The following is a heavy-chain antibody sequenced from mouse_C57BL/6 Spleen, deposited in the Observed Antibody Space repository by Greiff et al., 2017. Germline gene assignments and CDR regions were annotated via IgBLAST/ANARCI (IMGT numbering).Heavy chain of an antibody. D-gene: IGHD1-1*01. CDR1: GYTFTNYW. CDR2: IYPGGGYT. Sequence: VQLQQSGAELVRPGTSVKMSCKASGYTFTNYWIGWAKQRPGHGLEWIGDIYPGGGYTNYNEKFKGKATLTADKSSSTAYMQFSSLTSEDSAIYYCARGDYAAAFDVWGTGTTVTVSS. J-gene: IGHJ1*03. V-gene: IGHV1-63*01. CDR3: ARGDYAAAFDV.